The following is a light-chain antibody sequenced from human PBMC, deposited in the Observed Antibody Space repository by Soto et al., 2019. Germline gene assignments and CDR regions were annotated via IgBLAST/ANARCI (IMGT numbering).Light chain of an antibody. V-gene: IGKV1-8*01. CDR2: GAS. Sequence: AIRMTQSPSSLSASAGDRVAIACRASQDVGMYLAWYQQKPGQAPKLLIYGASTLQSGVPSRFSGGGSGTDFTLTISCLQSEDFATYYCQHYKNYPWTFGQGTKVEIK. J-gene: IGKJ1*01. CDR3: QHYKNYPWT. CDR1: QDVGMY.